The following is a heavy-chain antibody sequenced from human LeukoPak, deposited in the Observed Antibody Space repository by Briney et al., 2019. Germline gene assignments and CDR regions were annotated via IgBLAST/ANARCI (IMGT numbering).Heavy chain of an antibody. CDR1: GYTLTELS. Sequence: ASVKVSCKVSGYTLTELSMHWVRQAPGKGLEWMGGFDPEDGETIYAQKFQGRVTMTEGTSTDTAYMELSSLRSEDTAVYYCATTYYYDSSGYYTFDYWGQGTLVTVSS. CDR2: FDPEDGET. CDR3: ATTYYYDSSGYYTFDY. J-gene: IGHJ4*02. D-gene: IGHD3-22*01. V-gene: IGHV1-24*01.